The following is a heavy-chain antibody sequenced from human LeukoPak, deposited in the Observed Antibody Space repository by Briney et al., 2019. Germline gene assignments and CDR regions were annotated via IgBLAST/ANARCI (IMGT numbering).Heavy chain of an antibody. V-gene: IGHV1-24*01. Sequence: ASVKVSCKVSGYTLTELSMHWVRQAPGKGLEWMGGFDPEDGETIYAQKFQGRVTMTEDTSTDTAYMELSSLRSEDTAVYYCARGLGLRYFDWFTAGPNWFDPWGQGTLVTVSS. CDR1: GYTLTELS. CDR2: FDPEDGET. CDR3: ARGLGLRYFDWFTAGPNWFDP. D-gene: IGHD3-9*01. J-gene: IGHJ5*02.